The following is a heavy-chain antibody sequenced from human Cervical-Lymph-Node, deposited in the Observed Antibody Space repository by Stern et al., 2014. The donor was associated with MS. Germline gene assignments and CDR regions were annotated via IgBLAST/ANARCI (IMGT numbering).Heavy chain of an antibody. CDR3: ASALLRFLEWLSFDY. CDR1: GGTFSSYA. CDR2: IIPIFGTA. J-gene: IGHJ4*02. V-gene: IGHV1-69*01. D-gene: IGHD3-3*01. Sequence: QVQLVQSGAEVKKPGSSVKVSCKASGGTFSSYAISWVRQAPGPGIEWMGGIIPIFGTANYAQKFQGRVTITADESTSTAYMELSSLRSEDTAVYYCASALLRFLEWLSFDYWGQGTLVTVSS.